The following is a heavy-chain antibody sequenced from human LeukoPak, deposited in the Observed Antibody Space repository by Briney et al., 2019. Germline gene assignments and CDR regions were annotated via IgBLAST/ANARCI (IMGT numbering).Heavy chain of an antibody. V-gene: IGHV4-39*01. CDR1: GGSISSNSNH. CDR3: ARLDWGSAGSWSFDY. D-gene: IGHD6-13*01. J-gene: IGHJ4*02. CDR2: ISFNGYT. Sequence: SETLSLTCTVSGGSISSNSNHWGWIRQPPGKGLEWIGSISFNGYTYYNPSLKSRLTKSVDTSKNQFSLKVSSVTAADTAVYYCARLDWGSAGSWSFDYWGQGTLVTVSS.